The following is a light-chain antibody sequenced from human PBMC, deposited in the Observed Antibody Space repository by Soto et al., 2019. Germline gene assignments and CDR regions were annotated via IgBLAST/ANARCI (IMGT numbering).Light chain of an antibody. V-gene: IGKV3-20*01. Sequence: EIVLTQSQGTLYLSPGERVTLSCRASQSVSSSYLAWYQQKPGQAPRLLFYGASSRATGIPDRFSGSGSGTDFILTISRLEPDDFAVYYCQQYGRSTWTFGQGTKVEIK. CDR3: QQYGRSTWT. J-gene: IGKJ1*01. CDR2: GAS. CDR1: QSVSSSY.